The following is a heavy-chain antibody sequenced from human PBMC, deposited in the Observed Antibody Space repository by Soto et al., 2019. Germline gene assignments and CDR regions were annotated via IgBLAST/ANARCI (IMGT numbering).Heavy chain of an antibody. Sequence: SETLSLTCTVSGGSISSSSYYWGWIRQPPGKGLEWIGSIYYSGNTYYNPSLKSRVTISVDTAKNQFSLKLSSVTAADTAVYYCARQYYFGTGSYYKRPFDFWDQRTLVTVSS. D-gene: IGHD3-10*01. CDR2: IYYSGNT. J-gene: IGHJ4*02. CDR1: GGSISSSSYY. CDR3: ARQYYFGTGSYYKRPFDF. V-gene: IGHV4-39*01.